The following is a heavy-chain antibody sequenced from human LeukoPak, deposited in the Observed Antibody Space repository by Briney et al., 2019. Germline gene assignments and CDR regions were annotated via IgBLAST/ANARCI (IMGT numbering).Heavy chain of an antibody. D-gene: IGHD6-13*01. CDR1: GGSISSGSNY. CDR2: IYTSGST. J-gene: IGHJ3*02. Sequence: SETLSLTCTVSGGSISSGSNYWSWIRQPAGKGLEWIGRIYTSGSTNYNPSLKSRVTISVDTSKNQFSLKLSSVTAADTAVYYCARDRGEQQLVIGAFDIWGQGTMVTVSS. V-gene: IGHV4-61*02. CDR3: ARDRGEQQLVIGAFDI.